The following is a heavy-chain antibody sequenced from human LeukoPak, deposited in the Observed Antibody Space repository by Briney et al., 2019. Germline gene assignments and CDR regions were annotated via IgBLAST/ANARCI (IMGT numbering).Heavy chain of an antibody. Sequence: PSETLSLTCTVSGDSVTSYYWSWIRQPAGKGLEWIGHIHSSGNTNYNPSLKSQVTVSVDMSKNQFSLSLSSVTAADTAVYYCARAGLAVAQLDFWGQGTLVTVSS. CDR1: GDSVTSYY. J-gene: IGHJ4*02. V-gene: IGHV4-4*07. CDR3: ARAGLAVAQLDF. CDR2: IHSSGNT. D-gene: IGHD6-19*01.